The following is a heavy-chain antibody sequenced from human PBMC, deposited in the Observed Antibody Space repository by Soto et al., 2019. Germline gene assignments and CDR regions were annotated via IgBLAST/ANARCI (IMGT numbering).Heavy chain of an antibody. V-gene: IGHV3-74*01. CDR1: GFSFSNSG. CDR2: IKADGSST. CDR3: ARDPVGRSSSSPCLLDY. D-gene: IGHD6-6*01. Sequence: HWWSLGLSCAACGFSFSNSGMHWVRQDPGKGLVWVSRIKADGSSTRYVDSVERRFTISRDNVENTVYLQMNSLRAEDTAVYYCARDPVGRSSSSPCLLDYWGQGTLVTVSA. J-gene: IGHJ4*02.